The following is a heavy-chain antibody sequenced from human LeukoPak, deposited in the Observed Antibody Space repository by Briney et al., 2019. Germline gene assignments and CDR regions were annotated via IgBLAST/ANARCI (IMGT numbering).Heavy chain of an antibody. CDR3: AREDYGMDV. J-gene: IGHJ6*02. CDR1: GFTFRSFG. CDR2: TSYDGGDK. V-gene: IGHV3-30*03. Sequence: PGGSLRLPCAASGFTFRSFGMHWVRQAPGKGLEWVAVTSYDGGDKYYADSVKGRFTISRDNSKHTLYLQMNSLSAEDTAVYYCAREDYGMDVWGQGTTVTVSS.